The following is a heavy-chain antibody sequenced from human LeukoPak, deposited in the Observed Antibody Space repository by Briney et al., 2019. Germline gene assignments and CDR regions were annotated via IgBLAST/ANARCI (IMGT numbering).Heavy chain of an antibody. CDR2: INPSGGST. Sequence: ASVKVSCKASGYTFASYYMHWVRQAPGQGLEWMGIINPSGGSTSYAQKFQGRVTMTRDMSTSTVYMELSSPRSEDTAVYYCARSDRVGANEYWGQGTLVTVSS. CDR1: GYTFASYY. D-gene: IGHD1-26*01. CDR3: ARSDRVGANEY. V-gene: IGHV1-46*01. J-gene: IGHJ4*02.